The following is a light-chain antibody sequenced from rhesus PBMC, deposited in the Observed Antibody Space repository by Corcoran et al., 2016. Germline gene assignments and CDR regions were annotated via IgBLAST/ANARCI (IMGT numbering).Light chain of an antibody. CDR3: QQRNNYPLT. J-gene: IGKJ4*01. V-gene: IGKV1-33*01. CDR1: QGISNA. Sequence: DIQMTQSPSSLSASVGDKVTITCRARQGISNALAWYQQKTGKAPKLLIYGASNLESGVPSRFSGSGSVTDFTLTISSLQPEDFAVYYCQQRNNYPLTFGGVTKVEIK. CDR2: GAS.